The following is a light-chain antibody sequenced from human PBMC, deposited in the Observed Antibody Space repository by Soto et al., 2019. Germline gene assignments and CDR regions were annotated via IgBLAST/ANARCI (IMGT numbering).Light chain of an antibody. CDR1: SSNIGAGYD. J-gene: IGLJ1*01. Sequence: QSVLTQPPSVSGAPGQRATISGTGSSSNIGAGYDVHWYQQLPGTAPKLLIYGNSNRPSGVPDRFSGSKSGTSASLAITGLQAEDEADYYCQSYDSSLSGYVFGTGTKLTVL. V-gene: IGLV1-40*01. CDR3: QSYDSSLSGYV. CDR2: GNS.